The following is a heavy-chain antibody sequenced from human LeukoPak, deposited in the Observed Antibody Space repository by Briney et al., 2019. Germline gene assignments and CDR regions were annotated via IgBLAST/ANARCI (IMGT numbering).Heavy chain of an antibody. J-gene: IGHJ4*02. CDR1: GFTSSYYS. V-gene: IGHV3-48*04. Sequence: GGSLRLSCAASGFTSSYYSMNWVRQAPGKGLEWVSYISSSGSTIYYADSVKGRFTISRDNAKNSLYLQMNSLRAEDTAVYYCAHVNPPGIAVADYWGQGTLVTVSS. CDR2: ISSSGSTI. D-gene: IGHD6-19*01. CDR3: AHVNPPGIAVADY.